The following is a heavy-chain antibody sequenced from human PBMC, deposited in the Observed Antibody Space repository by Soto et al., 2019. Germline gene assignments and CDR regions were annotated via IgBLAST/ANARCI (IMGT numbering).Heavy chain of an antibody. J-gene: IGHJ6*03. CDR3: ARGGGGYGKIFYCYMDV. D-gene: IGHD3-16*01. Sequence: SQTLSLTCAISGDSVSSNSAAWNWIRQSPSRGLEWLGRTYYRSKWYNDYAVSVKSRITINPDTSKNQFSLQLNSVTPEDTAVYDGARGGGGYGKIFYCYMDVWGKGTTVTVSS. CDR2: TYYRSKWYN. CDR1: GDSVSSNSAA. V-gene: IGHV6-1*01.